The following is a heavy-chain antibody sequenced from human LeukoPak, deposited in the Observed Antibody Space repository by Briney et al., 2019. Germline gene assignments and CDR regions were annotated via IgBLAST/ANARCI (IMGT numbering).Heavy chain of an antibody. V-gene: IGHV1-69*05. CDR3: ATQRRIVVVPAAMWDYYYYMDV. J-gene: IGHJ6*03. CDR1: GRTFSSYA. Sequence: GASVKVSCKASGRTFSSYAISWVRQSPGQGLEWMGGIIPIFGTANYAQKFQGRVTITTDESTSTAYMELSSLRSEDTAVYYCATQRRIVVVPAAMWDYYYYMDVWGKGTTVTVSS. D-gene: IGHD2-2*01. CDR2: IIPIFGTA.